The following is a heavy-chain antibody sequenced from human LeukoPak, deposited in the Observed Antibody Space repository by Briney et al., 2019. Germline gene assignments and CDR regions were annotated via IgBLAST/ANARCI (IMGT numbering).Heavy chain of an antibody. CDR1: GFTSSSYW. V-gene: IGHV3-7*03. D-gene: IGHD6-13*01. CDR2: IKQDGSEK. CDR3: ARADSSWYFYDY. Sequence: PGGSLRLSCAVSGFTSSSYWMSWVRQAPGKGLEWVANIKQDGSEKYYVDSVKGRFTISRDNAKNSLYLQMNSLRAEDTAVYYCARADSSWYFYDYWGQGTLVTVSS. J-gene: IGHJ4*02.